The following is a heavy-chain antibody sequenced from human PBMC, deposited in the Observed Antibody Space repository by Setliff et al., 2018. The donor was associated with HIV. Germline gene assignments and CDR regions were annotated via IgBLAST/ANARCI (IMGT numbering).Heavy chain of an antibody. CDR3: ASSLNGDSEPWYFDL. D-gene: IGHD4-17*01. CDR2: IYYSGSTSGST. CDR1: GVSISSYF. Sequence: ETLSLTCTVSGVSISSYFWSWIRQPPGKGLEWIGYIYYSGSTSGSTNYNPSLKSRVTISLDSSKNQFSLNPSSVTAADTAVYYCASSLNGDSEPWYFDLWGRGTLVTVSS. V-gene: IGHV4-59*01. J-gene: IGHJ2*01.